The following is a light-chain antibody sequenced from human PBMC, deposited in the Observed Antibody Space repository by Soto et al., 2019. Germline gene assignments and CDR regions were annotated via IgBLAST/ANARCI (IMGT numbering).Light chain of an antibody. J-gene: IGLJ1*01. CDR3: QVWVASSGQGV. CDR1: NIGTKS. CDR2: DDT. V-gene: IGLV3-21*02. Sequence: SYELTQPPSVSVAPGQTARISCGGNNIGTKSVNWYQQKPGQAPVVVVYDDTDRPSGIPERLTGSNSGNTATLTITGVEAGDEADYYCQVWVASSGQGVFGTGTKVNVL.